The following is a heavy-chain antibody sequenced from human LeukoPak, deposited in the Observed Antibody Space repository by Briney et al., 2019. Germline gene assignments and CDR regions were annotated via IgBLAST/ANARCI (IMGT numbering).Heavy chain of an antibody. CDR1: GFTFSSYG. V-gene: IGHV3-33*01. CDR3: ARSGLFYGSGSHFDY. Sequence: GGSLRLSCAASGFTFSSYGMHWVRQAPGKGLEWVAVIWYDGSNKYYADSVKGRFTISRDSSKNTLYLQMDSLRAEDTAVYYCARSGLFYGSGSHFDYWGQGTLVTVSS. CDR2: IWYDGSNK. J-gene: IGHJ4*02. D-gene: IGHD3-10*01.